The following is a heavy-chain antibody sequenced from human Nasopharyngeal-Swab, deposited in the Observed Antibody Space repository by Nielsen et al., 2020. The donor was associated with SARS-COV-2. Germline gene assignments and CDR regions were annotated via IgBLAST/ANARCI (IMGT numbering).Heavy chain of an antibody. CDR2: ISSSSSYI. J-gene: IGHJ6*03. CDR1: GFTFSSYS. Sequence: GGSLRLSCAASGFTFSSYSMNWVRQAPGKGLEWVSSISSSSSYIYYADSVKGRFTISRDNAKNSLYLQMNSPRAEDTAVYYCASDYCSSTSCYFGADYYYMDVWGKGTTVTVSS. CDR3: ASDYCSSTSCYFGADYYYMDV. V-gene: IGHV3-21*01. D-gene: IGHD2-2*01.